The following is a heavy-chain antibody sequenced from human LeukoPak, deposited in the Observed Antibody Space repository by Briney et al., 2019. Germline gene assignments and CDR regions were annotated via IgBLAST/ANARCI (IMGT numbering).Heavy chain of an antibody. Sequence: GGSLRLSCAASGFTFSYYAMSWVRQAPGKGLEWVSGISGSGGTTYYADSVKGRFTVSRDNSKNTLSLQMYSLRAEYTAMYYCAKANVFGVLDYFDDWGQGTLVTVSS. CDR2: ISGSGGTT. CDR1: GFTFSYYA. V-gene: IGHV3-23*01. J-gene: IGHJ4*02. D-gene: IGHD3-3*01. CDR3: AKANVFGVLDYFDD.